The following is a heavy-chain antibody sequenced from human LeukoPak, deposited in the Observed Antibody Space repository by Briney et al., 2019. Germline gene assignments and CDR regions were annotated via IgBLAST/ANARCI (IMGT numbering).Heavy chain of an antibody. Sequence: PGGSLRLSCAASGFTFSSYGMSWVRQAPGKGLEWVAVISYDGSDKYYADSVKGRFTISRDNSKNTLYLQMNSLRAEDTAVYYCARVYQGVAIFDGIDYWGQGTLVTVSS. CDR2: ISYDGSDK. D-gene: IGHD3-3*01. CDR3: ARVYQGVAIFDGIDY. J-gene: IGHJ4*02. V-gene: IGHV3-30*03. CDR1: GFTFSSYG.